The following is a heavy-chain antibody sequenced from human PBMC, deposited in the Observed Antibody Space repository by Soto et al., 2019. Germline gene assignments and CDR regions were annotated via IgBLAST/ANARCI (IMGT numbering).Heavy chain of an antibody. Sequence: GSVKFSCKASGYTFTSYGISWVRQAPGQGLEWMGWISAYNGNTNYAQKLQGRVTMTTDTSTSTAYMELRSLRSDDTAVYYCARDARGYSYGPFNWFDPWGQGTLVTVSS. CDR3: ARDARGYSYGPFNWFDP. V-gene: IGHV1-18*01. D-gene: IGHD5-18*01. CDR2: ISAYNGNT. J-gene: IGHJ5*02. CDR1: GYTFTSYG.